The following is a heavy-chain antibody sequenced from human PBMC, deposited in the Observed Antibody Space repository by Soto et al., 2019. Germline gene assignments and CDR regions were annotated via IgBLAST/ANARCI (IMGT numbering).Heavy chain of an antibody. CDR3: AREPSAARPTYYYYGMDV. CDR1: GGTFSSYA. V-gene: IGHV1-69*06. Sequence: ASVKVSCKASGGTFSSYAISWVRQAPGQGLEWMGGIIPIFGTANYAQKFQGIVTITADKSTSTAYMELSSLRSEDTAVYYCAREPSAARPTYYYYGMDVWGQGTTVTVSS. J-gene: IGHJ6*02. CDR2: IIPIFGTA. D-gene: IGHD6-6*01.